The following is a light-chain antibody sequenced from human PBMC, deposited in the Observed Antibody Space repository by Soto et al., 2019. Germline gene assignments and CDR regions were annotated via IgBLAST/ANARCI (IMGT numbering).Light chain of an antibody. V-gene: IGLV1-40*01. J-gene: IGLJ2*01. CDR3: HSYDSSLTAHVV. CDR1: SSNIGAGHD. CDR2: GNT. Sequence: QAVVTQPPSVSGAPGQRVTISCTGSSSNIGAGHDVHWYQQLPGTAPKLLIYGNTNRPSGVPDRFSGSKSGTSASLAITGLQAEDEADYYCHSYDSSLTAHVVFGGGTKVTVL.